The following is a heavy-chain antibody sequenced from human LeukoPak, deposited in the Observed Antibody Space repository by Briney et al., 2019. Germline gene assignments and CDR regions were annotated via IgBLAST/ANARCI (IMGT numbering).Heavy chain of an antibody. CDR3: ARGTYDFWSGYSTHTGYNWFDP. D-gene: IGHD3-3*01. J-gene: IGHJ5*02. CDR2: INHSGST. CDR1: GGSFSGYY. V-gene: IGHV4-34*01. Sequence: SETLSLTCAVYGGSFSGYYWSWIRQPPGKGLEWIGEINHSGSTNYNPSLKSQVTISVDTSKNQFSLKLSSVTAADTAVYYCARGTYDFWSGYSTHTGYNWFDPWGQGTLVTVSS.